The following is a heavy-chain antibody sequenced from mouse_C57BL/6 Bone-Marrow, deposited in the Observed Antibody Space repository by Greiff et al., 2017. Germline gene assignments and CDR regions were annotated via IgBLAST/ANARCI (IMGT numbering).Heavy chain of an antibody. CDR1: GFTFSDFY. J-gene: IGHJ4*01. V-gene: IGHV7-1*01. Sequence: EVQGVESGGGLVQSGRSLRLSCATSGFTFSDFYMEWVRQAPGKGLEWIAASRNKANDYTTEYSASVKGRFIVSRDTSQSILYLQMNALRAEDTAIYYCARDAPEYYGSSYGAMDYWGQGTSVTVSS. CDR2: SRNKANDYTT. D-gene: IGHD1-1*01. CDR3: ARDAPEYYGSSYGAMDY.